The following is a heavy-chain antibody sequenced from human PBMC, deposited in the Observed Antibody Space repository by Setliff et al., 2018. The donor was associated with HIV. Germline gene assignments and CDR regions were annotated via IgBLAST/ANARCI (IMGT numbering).Heavy chain of an antibody. V-gene: IGHV4-61*09. Sequence: SETLSLTCSVSGGSISSSNYYWSWIRQPPGKGLEWIGYIYPNGSPDYPSGNIVYNPSFRSRVTLSLDTSKNQFSLKLTSVTAADAAVYYCTGDYNSGSYRFDYWGQGTPVTVSS. D-gene: IGHD3-10*01. CDR3: TGDYNSGSYRFDY. CDR1: GGSISSSNYY. CDR2: IYPNGSP. J-gene: IGHJ4*02.